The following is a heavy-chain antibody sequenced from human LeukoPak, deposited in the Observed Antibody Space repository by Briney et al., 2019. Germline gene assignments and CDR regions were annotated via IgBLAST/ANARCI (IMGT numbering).Heavy chain of an antibody. CDR3: ARATDSGSYKGWFDP. V-gene: IGHV4-4*07. Sequence: SETLSLTCTVCGGSISSYDWSWLREPAGKGLEGVGRIYTSGSTKYNPSLKSRVTMSGETYKNQFAWKQSSVTAADTAVYYCARATDSGSYKGWFDPWGQGTLVTVSS. CDR1: GGSISSYD. J-gene: IGHJ5*02. CDR2: IYTSGST. D-gene: IGHD1-26*01.